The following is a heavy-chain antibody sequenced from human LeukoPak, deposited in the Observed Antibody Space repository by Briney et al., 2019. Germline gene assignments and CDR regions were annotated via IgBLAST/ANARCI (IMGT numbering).Heavy chain of an antibody. CDR2: IYYTGST. Sequence: SETLSLTCTVSGGSVSSYYWSWIRQPPGKGLEYIGYIYYTGSTNYNPSLESRVSISVDLSKNQFSLKVRSVTAADTAVYYCARGGYSYASFDYWGQGTLVTVSS. V-gene: IGHV4-59*08. CDR3: ARGGYSYASFDY. CDR1: GGSVSSYY. J-gene: IGHJ4*02. D-gene: IGHD5-18*01.